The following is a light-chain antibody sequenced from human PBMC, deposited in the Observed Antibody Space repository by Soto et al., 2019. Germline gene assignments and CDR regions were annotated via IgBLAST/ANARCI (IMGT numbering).Light chain of an antibody. CDR3: SSYTSSSTPLYV. V-gene: IGLV2-14*01. CDR2: DVS. J-gene: IGLJ1*01. Sequence: QSALTQPASVCGSPGQSITISCTGTSSDVGGYNYVSWYQQHPGKAPKLMIYDVSNRPSGVSNRFSGSKSGNTASLTISGLQAEDEADYYCSSYTSSSTPLYVFGTGTKLTVL. CDR1: SSDVGGYNY.